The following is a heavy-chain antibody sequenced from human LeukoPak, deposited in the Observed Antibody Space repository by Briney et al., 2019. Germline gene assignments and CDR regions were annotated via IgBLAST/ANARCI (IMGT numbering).Heavy chain of an antibody. CDR2: INPNSGGT. J-gene: IGHJ6*02. V-gene: IGHV1-2*02. Sequence: ASVKVSCKASGYTFTGYYMHWVRQAPGQGLEWMGWINPNSGGTNYAQKFQGRVTITADKSTSTAYMELSSLRSEDTAVYYCARVPRILEWLEVTAEIYGMDVWGQGTTVTVSS. D-gene: IGHD3-3*01. CDR1: GYTFTGYY. CDR3: ARVPRILEWLEVTAEIYGMDV.